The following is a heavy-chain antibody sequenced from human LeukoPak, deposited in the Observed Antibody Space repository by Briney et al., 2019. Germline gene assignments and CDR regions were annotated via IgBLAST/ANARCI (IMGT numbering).Heavy chain of an antibody. CDR3: ARVTHTELSTWFDP. J-gene: IGHJ5*02. CDR1: GYTFTSYA. D-gene: IGHD5-18*01. V-gene: IGHV7-4-1*02. Sequence: ASVKVSCKASGYTFTSYAMNWVRQAPGQGLEWMGWINTNTGNPTYAQGFTGRFVFSLDTSVSTAYLQISSLKAEDTAVYYCARVTHTELSTWFDPWGQGTLVTVSS. CDR2: INTNTGNP.